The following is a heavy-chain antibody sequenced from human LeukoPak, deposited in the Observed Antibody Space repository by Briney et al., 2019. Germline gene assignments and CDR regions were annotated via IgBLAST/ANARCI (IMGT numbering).Heavy chain of an antibody. D-gene: IGHD2-15*01. CDR2: ISSSSSYI. Sequence: GGSLRLSCAASGFTFSSYSMNWVRQAPGKGLEWVSSISSSSSYIYYADSVKGRFTISRDNAKNSLYLQMNSLRAEDTAVYYCARENVVVAAFDYWGQGTLDTVSS. V-gene: IGHV3-21*01. CDR3: ARENVVVAAFDY. J-gene: IGHJ4*02. CDR1: GFTFSSYS.